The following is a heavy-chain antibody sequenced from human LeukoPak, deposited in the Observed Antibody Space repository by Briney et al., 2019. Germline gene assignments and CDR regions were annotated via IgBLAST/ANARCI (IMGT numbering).Heavy chain of an antibody. J-gene: IGHJ3*02. CDR2: ISYDGSNK. Sequence: QSGGSLRLSCAASGFTFSSYGMHWVRQAPGKGLERVAVISYDGSNKYYADSVKGRFTISRDNSKNTLYLQMNSLRAEDTAVYYCAKVSYNRTPVGAFDIWGQGTMVTVSS. CDR3: AKVSYNRTPVGAFDI. D-gene: IGHD1-14*01. V-gene: IGHV3-30*18. CDR1: GFTFSSYG.